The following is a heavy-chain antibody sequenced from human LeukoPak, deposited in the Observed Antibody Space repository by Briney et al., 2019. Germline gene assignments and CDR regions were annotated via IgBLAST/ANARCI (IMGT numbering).Heavy chain of an antibody. CDR1: GVSISNHY. D-gene: IGHD2-15*01. CDR2: IYYTGNT. CDR3: VRHSRVVAFDY. J-gene: IGHJ4*02. V-gene: IGHV4-59*08. Sequence: SETLCLTCTVSGVSISNHYSSWIRQPPGKGLEWIGYIYYTGNTNYNPSLKSRVTISEDTSKNQVSLELNSVTAADTAVYYCVRHSRVVAFDYWGQGNLVTVSS.